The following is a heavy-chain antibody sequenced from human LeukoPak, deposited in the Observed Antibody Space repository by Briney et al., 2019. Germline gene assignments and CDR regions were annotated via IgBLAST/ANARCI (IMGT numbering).Heavy chain of an antibody. Sequence: TGGSLRLSCAASGFTFSRYSMNWVRQAPGKGREWVSSISSSSSYIYYANSVMGLFTISRDNAKNSLYLQMNSLRAEDTAVYYCARDPYYGSVSLDYWGQGTLVTVSS. V-gene: IGHV3-21*01. CDR3: ARDPYYGSVSLDY. CDR1: GFTFSRYS. D-gene: IGHD3-10*01. J-gene: IGHJ4*02. CDR2: ISSSSSYI.